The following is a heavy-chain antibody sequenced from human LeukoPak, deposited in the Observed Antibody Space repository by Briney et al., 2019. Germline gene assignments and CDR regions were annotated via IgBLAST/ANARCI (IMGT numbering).Heavy chain of an antibody. Sequence: GASLQISCQGSGYSFTCYWIGWVRQLPGKGLEWMGIIYPGDSDTRYSPSFQGQVTISADKSISTAYLQWSSLKASDTAMYYCARLRVAFPGDYWGQGTLVTVSS. V-gene: IGHV5-51*01. CDR3: ARLRVAFPGDY. D-gene: IGHD3-3*01. J-gene: IGHJ4*02. CDR1: GYSFTCYW. CDR2: IYPGDSDT.